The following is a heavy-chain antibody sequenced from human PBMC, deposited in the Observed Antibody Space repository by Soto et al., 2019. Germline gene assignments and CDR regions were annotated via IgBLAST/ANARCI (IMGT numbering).Heavy chain of an antibody. J-gene: IGHJ6*02. Sequence: ASVKVSCKASGYTFTSYGISWVRQAPGQGLEWMGWISAYNGNTNYAQKLQGRVTMTTDTSTSTAYMELRSLRSDDTAVYYCARRTTVTTTSPYYYYYYGMDVWGQGTTGTVSS. V-gene: IGHV1-18*04. D-gene: IGHD4-4*01. CDR2: ISAYNGNT. CDR1: GYTFTSYG. CDR3: ARRTTVTTTSPYYYYYYGMDV.